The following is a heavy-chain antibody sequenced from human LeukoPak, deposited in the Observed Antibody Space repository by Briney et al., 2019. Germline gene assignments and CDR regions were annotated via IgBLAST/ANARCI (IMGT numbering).Heavy chain of an antibody. CDR1: GGSISSYY. D-gene: IGHD4-11*01. V-gene: IGHV4-59*01. J-gene: IGHJ4*02. CDR2: IYYSGST. CDR3: AGHSNGVPY. Sequence: SETLSLTCTVSGGSISSYYWSWIRQPPGKGLEWIGYIYYSGSTNYNPSLKSRVTISVDTSKNQFSLKLSSVTAADTAVYYCAGHSNGVPYWGQGTLVTVFS.